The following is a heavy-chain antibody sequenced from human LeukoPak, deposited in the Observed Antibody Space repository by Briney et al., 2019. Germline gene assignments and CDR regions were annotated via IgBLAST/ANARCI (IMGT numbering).Heavy chain of an antibody. CDR1: GFTFSSYW. D-gene: IGHD6-13*01. CDR2: IYSGGST. V-gene: IGHV3-23*03. CDR3: AKKGAGPFDY. J-gene: IGHJ4*02. Sequence: GGSLRLSCAASGFTFSSYWMSWVRQAPGKGLEWVSVIYSGGSTYYADSVKGRFTISRDNSKNTLYLQMNSLRAEDTAVYYCAKKGAGPFDYWGQGTLVTVSS.